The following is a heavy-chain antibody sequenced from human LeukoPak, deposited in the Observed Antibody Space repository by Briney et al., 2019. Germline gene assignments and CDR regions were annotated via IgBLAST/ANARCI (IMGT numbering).Heavy chain of an antibody. Sequence: PGGSLRLCCAASGFTFSSYAMSWVRQAPGKGLEWVSAISGSGSSTYYADSVKGRFTISRDNSKNTLYLQMNSLRAEDTAVYYCAKEQYYYDSSGYYSYWYFDLWGRGTLVTVSS. CDR3: AKEQYYYDSSGYYSYWYFDL. CDR1: GFTFSSYA. D-gene: IGHD3-22*01. V-gene: IGHV3-23*01. CDR2: ISGSGSST. J-gene: IGHJ2*01.